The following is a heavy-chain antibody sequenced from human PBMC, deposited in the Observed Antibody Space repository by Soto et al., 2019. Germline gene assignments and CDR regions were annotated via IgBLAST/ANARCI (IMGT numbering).Heavy chain of an antibody. V-gene: IGHV4-4*07. CDR3: PTDIGSFAYGEGY. Sequence: PSETLSLTCSVSGGSINSYWWSWIRQPAGKGLEWIGRVYSSGTTDYNPSLNSRATMSVETSKNQFSLKLSSVTAADTAVYYCPTDIGSFAYGEGYWGQGIQVTVSS. J-gene: IGHJ4*02. CDR1: GGSINSYW. D-gene: IGHD3-10*01. CDR2: VYSSGTT.